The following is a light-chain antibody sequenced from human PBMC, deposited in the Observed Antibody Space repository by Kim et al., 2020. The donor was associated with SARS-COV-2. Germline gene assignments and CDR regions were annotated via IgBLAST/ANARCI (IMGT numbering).Light chain of an antibody. J-gene: IGLJ1*01. V-gene: IGLV3-21*04. Sequence: PGNTSSITCGGSNMGSKSVHWYQQKPGQAPVLVIYYDSDRPSGIPERFSGSNSGITATLTISRVEAGDEADYYCQVWDPSRDHPYVFGTGTKVTVL. CDR2: YDS. CDR1: NMGSKS. CDR3: QVWDPSRDHPYV.